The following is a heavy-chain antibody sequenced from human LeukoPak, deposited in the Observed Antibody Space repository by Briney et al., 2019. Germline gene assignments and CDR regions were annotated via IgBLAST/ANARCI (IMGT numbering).Heavy chain of an antibody. CDR2: INPSGGST. V-gene: IGHV1-46*01. J-gene: IGHJ4*02. D-gene: IGHD3-22*01. CDR3: ARDWSYYDSSGYHFDY. CDR1: GYTFTSYY. Sequence: AAVTVSFKASGYTFTSYYMHWVRQAPGQGREGVGIINPSGGSTSYAQKFQGRVTMTRDTSTSTVYMELSSLRSEDTAVYYCARDWSYYDSSGYHFDYWGQGTLVTVSS.